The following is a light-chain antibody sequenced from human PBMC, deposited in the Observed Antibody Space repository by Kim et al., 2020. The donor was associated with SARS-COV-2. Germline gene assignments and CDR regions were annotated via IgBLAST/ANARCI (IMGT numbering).Light chain of an antibody. Sequence: SVGDRVAIPCRASQSIRNYLNWYQQRPGRAPKLLICHASNLQIGVPSRFSGSGSGTDFTLTISNLQPEDFATYYCEQSYSSPWTFGQGTKVDIK. V-gene: IGKV1-39*01. CDR1: QSIRNY. CDR2: HAS. CDR3: EQSYSSPWT. J-gene: IGKJ1*01.